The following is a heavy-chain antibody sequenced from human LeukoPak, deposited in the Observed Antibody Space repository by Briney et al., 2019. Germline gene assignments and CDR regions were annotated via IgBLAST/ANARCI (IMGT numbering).Heavy chain of an antibody. CDR1: GYTFTSYY. V-gene: IGHV1-46*01. D-gene: IGHD5-18*01. CDR3: ARDGVSYLDY. Sequence: AAVKVSCKASGYTFTSYYMHWVGQAPARGLEGVGIIHTSGGSTSYAQKFQGRVTMTRDTSTSTVYMELSSLRSEDTAVYYCARDGVSYLDYWGQGTLVTVSS. J-gene: IGHJ4*02. CDR2: IHTSGGST.